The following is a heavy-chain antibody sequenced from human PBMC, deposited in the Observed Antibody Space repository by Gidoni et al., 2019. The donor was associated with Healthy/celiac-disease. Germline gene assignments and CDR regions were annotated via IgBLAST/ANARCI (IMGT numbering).Heavy chain of an antibody. CDR1: GFTFSSYA. Sequence: EVQLLESGGGLVQPGGSLRLSCAASGFTFSSYAMSWVRQAPGKGLGLVSAISGSGGSTYYADSVKGRFTISRDNSKNTLYLQMNSLRAEDTAVYYCAKDAGRGWFGELLSHSDYYYYGMDVWGQGTTVTVSS. J-gene: IGHJ6*02. D-gene: IGHD3-10*01. CDR3: AKDAGRGWFGELLSHSDYYYYGMDV. V-gene: IGHV3-23*01. CDR2: ISGSGGST.